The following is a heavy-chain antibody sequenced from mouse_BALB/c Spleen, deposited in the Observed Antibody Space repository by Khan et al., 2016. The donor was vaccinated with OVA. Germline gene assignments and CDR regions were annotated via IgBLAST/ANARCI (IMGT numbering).Heavy chain of an antibody. CDR1: GFTFSFYT. D-gene: IGHD2-12*01. J-gene: IGHJ4*01. Sequence: EVELVESGGGVVQPGGSLKLSCAASGFTFSFYTMSWIRQTPEKRLVWVAFISDGGGNTYYPDTVKGRFTIARDNAKNTLYLQMSSLKSEDTAMYYCLRGIRQGYYYAMDFWGQGTSVTVSS. V-gene: IGHV5-12-2*01. CDR3: LRGIRQGYYYAMDF. CDR2: ISDGGGNT.